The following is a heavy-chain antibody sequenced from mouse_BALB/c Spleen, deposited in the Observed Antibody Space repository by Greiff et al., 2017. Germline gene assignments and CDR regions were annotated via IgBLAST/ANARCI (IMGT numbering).Heavy chain of an antibody. V-gene: IGHV1S81*02. D-gene: IGHD4-1*01. CDR3: ARSPLTGYAMDY. CDR2: INPSNGRT. J-gene: IGHJ4*01. CDR1: GYTFTSYW. Sequence: VQLQQPGAELVKPGASVKLSCKASGYTFTSYWMHWVKQRPGQGLEWIGEINPSNGRTNYNEKFKSKATLTVDKSSSTAYMQLSSLTSEDSAVYYCARSPLTGYAMDYWGQGTSVTVSS.